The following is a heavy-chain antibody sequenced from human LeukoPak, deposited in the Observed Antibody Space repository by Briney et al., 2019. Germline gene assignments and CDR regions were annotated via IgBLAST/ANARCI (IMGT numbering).Heavy chain of an antibody. Sequence: GGSLRLSCAASGLTASHNVNNAMSWVRHAPGKGLEWVSGITTSGSTYYADSVKGRSTISRENSNNTLYLHMDSLRAEDTAVYYCAKAPVWNYYYGLDVWGQGTTVTVSS. V-gene: IGHV3-23*01. D-gene: IGHD2-21*01. J-gene: IGHJ6*02. CDR1: GLTASHNVNNA. CDR2: ITTSGST. CDR3: AKAPVWNYYYGLDV.